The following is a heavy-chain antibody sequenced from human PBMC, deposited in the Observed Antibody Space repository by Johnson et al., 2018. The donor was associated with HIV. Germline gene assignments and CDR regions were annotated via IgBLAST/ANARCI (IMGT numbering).Heavy chain of an antibody. J-gene: IGHJ3*02. CDR3: AKGGVGRGGNRDAFDI. V-gene: IGHV3-30*02. Sequence: QVQLVESGGGVVQPGGSLRLSCAASGFTLSIYGMHWVRQAPGKGLEWVTFIRYDGSNKYYAESVKGRFTISRDNPKNTLYLQMNSLRREDTAGYYCAKGGVGRGGNRDAFDIWGPGTMVTVSS. D-gene: IGHD1-26*01. CDR1: GFTLSIYG. CDR2: IRYDGSNK.